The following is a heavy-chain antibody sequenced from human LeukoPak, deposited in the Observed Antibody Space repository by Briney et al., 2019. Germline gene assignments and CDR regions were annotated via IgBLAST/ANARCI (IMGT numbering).Heavy chain of an antibody. D-gene: IGHD3-22*01. CDR2: INHSGST. J-gene: IGHJ3*02. CDR3: AREQGYYDSSGYKGDAFDI. CDR1: GGSFSGYY. V-gene: IGHV4-34*01. Sequence: SETLSLTCAVYGGSFSGYYWSWIRQPPGKGLEWIGEINHSGSTNYNPSLKSRVTISVDTSKNQFSLKLSSVTAADTAVYYCAREQGYYDSSGYKGDAFDIWGQGTMVTVSS.